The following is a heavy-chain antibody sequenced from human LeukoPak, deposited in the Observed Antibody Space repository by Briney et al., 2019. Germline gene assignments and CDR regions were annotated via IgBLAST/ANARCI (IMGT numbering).Heavy chain of an antibody. CDR2: INSDGSST. Sequence: PGGSLRLSCAASGFTFSSYWMSWVRQAPGKGLVWVSRINSDGSSTNYADSVKGRFTISRDNAKNTLYLQMNSLRAEDTAVYYYARGGGYSYGSFDYWGQGTLVTVSS. D-gene: IGHD5-18*01. V-gene: IGHV3-74*01. CDR1: GFTFSSYW. J-gene: IGHJ4*02. CDR3: ARGGGYSYGSFDY.